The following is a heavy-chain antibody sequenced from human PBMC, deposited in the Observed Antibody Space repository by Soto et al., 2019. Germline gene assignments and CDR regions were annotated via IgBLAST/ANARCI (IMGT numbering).Heavy chain of an antibody. CDR1: GFTFSSYA. J-gene: IGHJ4*02. CDR2: ISGSGGST. D-gene: IGHD2-15*01. Sequence: GESLKISCAASGFTFSSYAMSWVRQAPGKGLEWVSAISGSGGSTYYADSVKGRFTISRDNSKNTLYLQMNSLRAEDTAVYYCAKDLERYCSGGSCYFVYWGQGTLVTVSS. V-gene: IGHV3-23*01. CDR3: AKDLERYCSGGSCYFVY.